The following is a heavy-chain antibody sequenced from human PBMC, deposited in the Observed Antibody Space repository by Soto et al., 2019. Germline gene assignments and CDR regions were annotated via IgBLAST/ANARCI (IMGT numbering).Heavy chain of an antibody. V-gene: IGHV3-9*01. CDR1: GFTFDDYA. CDR3: AKGGNYYGSGSSTEYFDY. CDR2: ISWNSGSI. J-gene: IGHJ4*02. D-gene: IGHD3-10*01. Sequence: SLKISCAASGFTFDDYAMHWVRQAPGKGLEWVSGISWNSGSIGYADSVKGRFTISRDNAKNSLYLQMNSLRAEDTALYYCAKGGNYYGSGSSTEYFDYWGREPWSPSPQ.